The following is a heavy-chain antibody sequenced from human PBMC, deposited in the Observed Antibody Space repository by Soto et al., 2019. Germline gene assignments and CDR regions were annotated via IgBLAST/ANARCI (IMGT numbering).Heavy chain of an antibody. CDR2: IYWDDGK. D-gene: IGHD4-17*01. CDR3: AHLTTGGFYFDY. CDR1: GFSLRTSGVG. Sequence: QITLKESGPTLVKPTQTLTLTCTFSGFSLRTSGVGVGWIRQPPGKALEWLALIYWDDGKRYSPSLKSRLTITKDTSKNQVVLRITTMDPVDTATYYCAHLTTGGFYFDYWGQGTLVTVSS. J-gene: IGHJ4*02. V-gene: IGHV2-5*02.